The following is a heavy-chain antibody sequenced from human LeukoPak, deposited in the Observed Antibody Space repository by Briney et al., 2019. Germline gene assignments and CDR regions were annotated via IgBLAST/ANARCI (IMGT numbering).Heavy chain of an antibody. CDR1: GYTFSSYA. D-gene: IGHD2-2*01. CDR3: ARDLPVQPFYFDH. CDR2: ISAYNGNT. Sequence: ASVKVSCTASGYTFSSYAISWVRQAPGQGLEWMGWISAYNGNTDYAQKLQGRVTMTTDTSTSTAYMELRSLRSDDTAVYYCARDLPVQPFYFDHWGQGTLVTVYS. J-gene: IGHJ4*02. V-gene: IGHV1-18*01.